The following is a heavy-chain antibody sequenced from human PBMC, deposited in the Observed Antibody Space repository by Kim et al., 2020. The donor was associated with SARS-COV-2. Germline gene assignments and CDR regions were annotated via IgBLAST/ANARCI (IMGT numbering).Heavy chain of an antibody. Sequence: VKGRFTISRDNSKNTLYLQMNSVRAADTAVYYCAKDAFYRGSTGSNWFDPWGQGTLVTVSS. J-gene: IGHJ5*02. V-gene: IGHV3-30*02. CDR3: AKDAFYRGSTGSNWFDP. D-gene: IGHD3-10*01.